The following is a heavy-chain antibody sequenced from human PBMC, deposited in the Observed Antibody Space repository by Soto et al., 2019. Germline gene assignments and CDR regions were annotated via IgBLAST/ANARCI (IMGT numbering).Heavy chain of an antibody. Sequence: ASVKVSCKDSGYTFIGYHIHWVRQAPGQGLEWMGWINPKSGGTNSAQRLQARVTMTRDTSSDTAYMEVSGLRSDDTAVYYCARGVWAPTWSPRREYLDLCFDYWGQGTLVTVSS. CDR3: ARGVWAPTWSPRREYLDLCFDY. D-gene: IGHD3-16*01. CDR1: GYTFIGYH. J-gene: IGHJ4*02. V-gene: IGHV1-2*02. CDR2: INPKSGGT.